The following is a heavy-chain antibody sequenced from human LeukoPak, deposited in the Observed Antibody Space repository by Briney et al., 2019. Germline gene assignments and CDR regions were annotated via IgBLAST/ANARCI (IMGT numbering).Heavy chain of an antibody. CDR3: ARVDYDLWSGYSRAIDS. V-gene: IGHV4-59*01. Sequence: PSETLSLTCTVSGGSISSYYWSWIRQPPGKGLELIGFIYYSGSTNYNPSLKSRVTISVDTSRNQFSLKLTSVTAADTAVYYCARVDYDLWSGYSRAIDSWGQGTLVTVSS. CDR2: IYYSGST. D-gene: IGHD3-3*01. J-gene: IGHJ4*02. CDR1: GGSISSYY.